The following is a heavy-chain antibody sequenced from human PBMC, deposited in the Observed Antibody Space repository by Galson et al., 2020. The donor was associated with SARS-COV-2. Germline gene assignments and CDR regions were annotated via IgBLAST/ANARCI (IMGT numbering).Heavy chain of an antibody. CDR1: GFTFTNYA. CDR2: ISHDGRIE. CDR3: ARDVSGGASDI. D-gene: IGHD1-26*01. V-gene: IGHV3-30*04. Sequence: QLGESLKISCAASGFTFTNYAIHWVRQAPGKGLEWVAVISHDGRIEVYADSVKGRFTISRDNSENMLFLQMDSLRADDTAVYYCARDVSGGASDIWGKGKMVTVSS. J-gene: IGHJ3*02.